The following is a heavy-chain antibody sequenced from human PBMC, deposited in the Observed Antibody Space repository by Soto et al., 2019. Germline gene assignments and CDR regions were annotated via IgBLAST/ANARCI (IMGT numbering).Heavy chain of an antibody. CDR1: GFTFSNYG. J-gene: IGHJ6*02. V-gene: IGHV3-33*01. CDR2: IWYDGSNK. Sequence: QVQLVESGGGVVQPGRSLRLSCAASGFTFSNYGVHWVRQAPGKGLEWVALIWYDGSNKYYADSVKGRFTISRDNSKNTLYVQMNSLRAEDTAVYYCARALLGHGLYGMDVWGQGTTVTVSS. D-gene: IGHD2-8*01. CDR3: ARALLGHGLYGMDV.